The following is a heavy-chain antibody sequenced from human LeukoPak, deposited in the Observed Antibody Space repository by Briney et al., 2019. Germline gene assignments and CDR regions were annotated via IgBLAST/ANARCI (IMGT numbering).Heavy chain of an antibody. CDR1: GYSISNGYY. CDR2: IHHSGTT. Sequence: SETLSLTCTVSGYSISNGYYWGWVRQPPGKGLEWIGTIHHSGTTYYSPSLRRRVTTSVDTSKNQFSLSLSSVTAADTAVYYCARRFYGTRGGFDPWGQGTLVTVAS. J-gene: IGHJ5*02. D-gene: IGHD4/OR15-4a*01. V-gene: IGHV4-38-2*02. CDR3: ARRFYGTRGGFDP.